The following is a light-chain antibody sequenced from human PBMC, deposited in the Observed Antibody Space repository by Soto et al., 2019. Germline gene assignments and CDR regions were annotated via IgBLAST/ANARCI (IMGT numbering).Light chain of an antibody. CDR3: QQYDSSPWT. CDR1: QSVSSSF. Sequence: EIVLTQSPGTLSLSPGERATLCCRASQSVSSSFLAWYQQKPGQAPRLLIYGASSRATGIPDRFSGSGSGTDFTLTISRLEPEDFAVYYCQQYDSSPWTFGQGTKVEIK. J-gene: IGKJ1*01. CDR2: GAS. V-gene: IGKV3-20*01.